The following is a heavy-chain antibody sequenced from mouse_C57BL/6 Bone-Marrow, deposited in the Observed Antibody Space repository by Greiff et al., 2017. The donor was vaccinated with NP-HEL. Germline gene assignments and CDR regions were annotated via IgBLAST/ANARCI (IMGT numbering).Heavy chain of an antibody. CDR2: ISSGSSTI. Sequence: EVQVVESGGGLVKPGGSLKLSCAASGFTFSDYGMHWVRQAPEKGLEWVAYISSGSSTIYYADTVKGRFTISRDNAKNTLFLQMTSLRSEDTAMYYCARNYDYGDYAMDYWGQGTSVTVSS. CDR1: GFTFSDYG. J-gene: IGHJ4*01. V-gene: IGHV5-17*01. D-gene: IGHD2-4*01. CDR3: ARNYDYGDYAMDY.